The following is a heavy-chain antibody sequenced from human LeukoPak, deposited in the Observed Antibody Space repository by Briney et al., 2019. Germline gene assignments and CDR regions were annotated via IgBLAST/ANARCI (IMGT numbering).Heavy chain of an antibody. Sequence: SETLSLTCTVSGGSISSSSDYWGWLRQPPGKGLEWIGSIYYSGSTYYNPSLKSRVTISVDTSKNQFSLKLSSVTATDTAVYYCARHPSTSRFDYWGQGTLVTVSS. CDR2: IYYSGST. J-gene: IGHJ4*02. CDR1: GGSISSSSDY. CDR3: ARHPSTSRFDY. V-gene: IGHV4-39*01. D-gene: IGHD6-13*01.